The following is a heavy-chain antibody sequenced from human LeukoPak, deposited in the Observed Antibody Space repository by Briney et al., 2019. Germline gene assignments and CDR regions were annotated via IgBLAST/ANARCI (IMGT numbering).Heavy chain of an antibody. CDR1: DFTFSDYY. CDR3: ARDPRNVGLAP. Sequence: GGSLRLSCAASDFTFSDYYMSWIRQAPGKGLEWVSYISSSGSTIYYADSVKGRFTISRDNAENSLYLQMNSLRVEDTAVYYCARDPRNVGLAPWGQGTLVTVSS. V-gene: IGHV3-11*04. D-gene: IGHD2-15*01. J-gene: IGHJ5*02. CDR2: ISSSGSTI.